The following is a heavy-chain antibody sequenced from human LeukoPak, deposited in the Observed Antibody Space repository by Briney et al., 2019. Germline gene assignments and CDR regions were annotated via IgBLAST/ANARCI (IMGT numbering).Heavy chain of an antibody. Sequence: AGGSLRLSCAASGFTFSSYSMNWVRQAPGKGLEWVSSISSSSSYIYYADSVKGRFTISRDNAKNSLYLQMNSLRAEDTAVYYCAREVYDFWSGYSNDAFDIWGQGTMVTVSS. D-gene: IGHD3-3*01. J-gene: IGHJ3*02. CDR2: ISSSSSYI. V-gene: IGHV3-21*01. CDR1: GFTFSSYS. CDR3: AREVYDFWSGYSNDAFDI.